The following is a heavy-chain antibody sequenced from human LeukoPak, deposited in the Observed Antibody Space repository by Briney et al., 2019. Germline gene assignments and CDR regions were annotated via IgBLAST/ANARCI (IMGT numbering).Heavy chain of an antibody. J-gene: IGHJ5*02. Sequence: ASVKVSCKAAGYTFTWYYMFWVGQAPGQGIEWMGRINPNSGGTNYAQKFQGRVTMTKDTSISADYMELSRLKCDDTAVYYCARGYCSGGSCYSVENWFDPWGQGTLVTVSS. CDR3: ARGYCSGGSCYSVENWFDP. D-gene: IGHD2-15*01. V-gene: IGHV1-2*06. CDR1: GYTFTWYY. CDR2: INPNSGGT.